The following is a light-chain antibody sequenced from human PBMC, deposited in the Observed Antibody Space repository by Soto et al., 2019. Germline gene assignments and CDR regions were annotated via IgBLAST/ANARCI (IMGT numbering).Light chain of an antibody. J-gene: IGKJ1*01. V-gene: IGKV3-15*01. CDR3: QQYNNWPPVT. CDR1: QSVSSN. CDR2: GAS. Sequence: EIVLTQSPGTLSLSPGDRATLSCRASQSVSSNLAWYQQKPGQAPRLLIYGASTRATGIPARFSGSGSGTEFTLTISSLQSEDFAVYYCQQYNNWPPVTFGQGTKVDI.